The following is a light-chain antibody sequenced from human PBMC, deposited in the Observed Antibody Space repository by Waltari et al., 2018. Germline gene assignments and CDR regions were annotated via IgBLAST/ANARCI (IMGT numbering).Light chain of an antibody. CDR1: KGISSY. Sequence: RAVKGISSYLAWYQQKPGKAPKLLIYAASTWQSGVPSRFSGSGSGTDFTLTISCLQSEDFATYYCQQYYSYPWTFGQGTKVEIK. V-gene: IGKV1-8*01. CDR2: AAS. J-gene: IGKJ1*01. CDR3: QQYYSYPWT.